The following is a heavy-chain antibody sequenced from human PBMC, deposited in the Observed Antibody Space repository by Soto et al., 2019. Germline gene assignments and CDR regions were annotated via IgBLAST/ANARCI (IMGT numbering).Heavy chain of an antibody. D-gene: IGHD2-15*01. Sequence: SETLSLTCTVSGGSISSGGYYWSWIRQHPGKGLEWIGYIYYSGSTYYNPSLKSRVTISVDTSKNQFSLKLSSVTAADTAVYYCARGYCSGGSCYGRDDAFDIWGQGTMVTVSS. J-gene: IGHJ3*02. CDR1: GGSISSGGYY. CDR2: IYYSGST. CDR3: ARGYCSGGSCYGRDDAFDI. V-gene: IGHV4-31*03.